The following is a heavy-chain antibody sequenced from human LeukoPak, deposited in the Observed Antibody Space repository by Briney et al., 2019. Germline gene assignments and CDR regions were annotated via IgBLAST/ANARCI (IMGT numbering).Heavy chain of an antibody. CDR1: GGSISSYY. CDR3: ARHNFGENYDFWSGPYWYFDL. J-gene: IGHJ2*01. V-gene: IGHV4-59*08. Sequence: SETLSLTCTVSGGSISSYYWSWIRQPPGKGLEWIGYIYYSGSTNYNPSLKSRVTISVDTSKNQFSLKLSSVTAADTAVYYCARHNFGENYDFWSGPYWYFDLWGRGTLVTVSS. CDR2: IYYSGST. D-gene: IGHD3-3*01.